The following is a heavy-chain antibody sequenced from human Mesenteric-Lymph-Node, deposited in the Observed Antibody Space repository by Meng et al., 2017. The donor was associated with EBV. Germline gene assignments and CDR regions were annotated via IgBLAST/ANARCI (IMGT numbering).Heavy chain of an antibody. CDR2: IYHFGSP. CDR1: GGSVSSGGYS. Sequence: QFQLQESGSGLVKPSQTLSLTCAVSGGSVSSGGYSWSWIRQPPGKGLEWIGYIYHFGSPNYNPSLKSRVTISVDRSKNQFSLNLTSMTAADTAVYYCARRGIAEGFDFWGQGTLVTVSS. CDR3: ARRGIAEGFDF. J-gene: IGHJ4*02. V-gene: IGHV4-30-2*01.